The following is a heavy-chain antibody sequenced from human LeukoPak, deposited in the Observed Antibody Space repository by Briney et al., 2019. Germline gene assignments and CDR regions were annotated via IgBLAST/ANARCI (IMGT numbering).Heavy chain of an antibody. CDR1: GGSISSSSYH. CDR2: IYSSGSS. V-gene: IGHV4-39*01. CDR3: ATRYGSGTCPRYYFDS. Sequence: SETLSLTCTVSGGSISSSSYHWGWIRQPPGKGLEWIGTIYSSGSSYYNPSLKSRLTISVDTSRNQFALKLSSVTASDTAVYYCATRYGSGTCPRYYFDSWGQGTLVTVSS. J-gene: IGHJ4*02. D-gene: IGHD3-10*01.